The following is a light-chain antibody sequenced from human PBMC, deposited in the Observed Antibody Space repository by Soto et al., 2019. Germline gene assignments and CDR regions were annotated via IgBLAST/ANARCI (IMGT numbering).Light chain of an antibody. J-gene: IGKJ1*01. CDR2: GAS. V-gene: IGKV3-20*01. CDR1: QSVSIY. CDR3: QQYGNSPQT. Sequence: EIVLTQSPGTLSLSPGERATLSCRASQSVSIYLAWCQQKPGQAPRLLIYGASSRATGVPDGFSGSGSGTDFSLTISRLEPEDFAVYYCQQYGNSPQTFGQGTKVDIK.